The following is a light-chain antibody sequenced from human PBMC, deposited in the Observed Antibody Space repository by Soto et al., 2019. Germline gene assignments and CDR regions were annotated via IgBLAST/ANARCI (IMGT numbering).Light chain of an antibody. CDR3: FSYAGMNNFAV. CDR1: SSDVGGYDY. J-gene: IGLJ1*01. CDR2: EVT. V-gene: IGLV2-8*01. Sequence: QSVLTQPPSASGAPGQSVTISCTGTSSDVGGYDYVSWYQKHPDKAPKLIIFEVTKRPSGVPDRFSGSKCGNTASLTVCGLHPEHEAEYYCFSYAGMNNFAVFGAGPKGTVL.